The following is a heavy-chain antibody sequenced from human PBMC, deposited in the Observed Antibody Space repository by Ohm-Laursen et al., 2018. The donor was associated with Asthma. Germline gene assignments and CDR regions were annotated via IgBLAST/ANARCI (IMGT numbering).Heavy chain of an antibody. D-gene: IGHD3-10*01. CDR1: GFTFSSYA. V-gene: IGHV3-30-3*01. CDR3: ARDYGNYGSGSLFDAFDI. J-gene: IGHJ3*02. CDR2: ISYDGSNK. Sequence: SLRLSCAASGFTFSSYAMHWVRQAPGKGLEWVAVISYDGSNKYYADSVKGRFTISRDNSKNTLYLQMNSLRAEDTAVYYCARDYGNYGSGSLFDAFDIWGQGTMVTVSS.